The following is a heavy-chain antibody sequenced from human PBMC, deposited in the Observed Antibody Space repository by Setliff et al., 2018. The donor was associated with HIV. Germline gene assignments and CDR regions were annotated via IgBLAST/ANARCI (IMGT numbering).Heavy chain of an antibody. CDR2: IYPGDSDT. CDR1: GYSFTIYW. V-gene: IGHV5-51*01. D-gene: IGHD4-17*01. CDR3: ATWTRAETSENFQH. J-gene: IGHJ1*01. Sequence: GESLKISCKASGYSFTIYWIGWVRRMPGKGLEWMGVIYPGDSDTRYSPSFQGQVTISADKSITTAYVQWSSLKASDTAMYYCATWTRAETSENFQHWGQGTLVTV.